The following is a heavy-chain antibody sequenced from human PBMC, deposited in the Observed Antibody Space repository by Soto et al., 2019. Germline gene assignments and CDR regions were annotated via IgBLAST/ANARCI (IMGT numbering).Heavy chain of an antibody. CDR1: GFTFSNYA. D-gene: IGHD3-3*01. CDR2: ISGSGGRS. V-gene: IGHV3-23*01. CDR3: AKAYFFWSSEHPYYFAY. Sequence: EVQLLDSGGGLVQPGGSLRLSCAASGFTFSNYAMTWVRQGPGKGLEWVSGISGSGGRSYYADSVKGRFTISRDNSKSTFYLKMNSLRAEDTAFYYCAKAYFFWSSEHPYYFAYWGQGPLVTVPS. J-gene: IGHJ4*02.